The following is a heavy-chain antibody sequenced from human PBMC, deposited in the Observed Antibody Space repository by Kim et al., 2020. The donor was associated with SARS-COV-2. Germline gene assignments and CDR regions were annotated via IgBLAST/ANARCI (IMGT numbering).Heavy chain of an antibody. CDR1: GGTFSSYA. Sequence: SVKVSCKASGGTFSSYAISWVRQAPGQGLEWMGGIIPIFGTANYAQKFQGRVTITADESTSTAYMELSSLRSEDTAVYYCARQNLVIYYFDYWGQGTLVTASS. CDR3: ARQNLVIYYFDY. J-gene: IGHJ4*02. CDR2: IIPIFGTA. V-gene: IGHV1-69*13. D-gene: IGHD6-13*01.